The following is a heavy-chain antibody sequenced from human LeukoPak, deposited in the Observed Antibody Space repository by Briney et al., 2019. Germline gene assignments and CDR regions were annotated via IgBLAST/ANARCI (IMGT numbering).Heavy chain of an antibody. D-gene: IGHD4-11*01. CDR2: LSCNSGSI. J-gene: IGHJ4*02. V-gene: IGHV3-9*03. CDR1: GFSIDDYA. Sequence: GGSLRLSCAASGFSIDDYAKHWVRQAPGKGLEWDWGLSCNSGSIAYADSVKGRFTISKNNAKYSLHLQMNSLRAEDMALYYCPKGDYSSYAPGGYFDYWGQGTLVTVSS. CDR3: PKGDYSSYAPGGYFDY.